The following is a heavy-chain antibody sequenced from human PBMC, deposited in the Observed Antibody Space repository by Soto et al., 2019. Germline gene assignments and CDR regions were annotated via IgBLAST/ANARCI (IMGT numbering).Heavy chain of an antibody. J-gene: IGHJ6*01. V-gene: IGHV4-59*07. Sequence: PSCTPALSCTSLGGECRSSWWTYIQQTPGKGLEWIAYIYDTGISGYTPSTSYNPSLKSRVTMSVDTSKSQFSLKLTSVTAADTAVYYCARGEDAFFYYGLDVWGQGITVTVYS. CDR2: IYDTGISGYTPST. CDR1: GGECRSSW. CDR3: ARGEDAFFYYGLDV.